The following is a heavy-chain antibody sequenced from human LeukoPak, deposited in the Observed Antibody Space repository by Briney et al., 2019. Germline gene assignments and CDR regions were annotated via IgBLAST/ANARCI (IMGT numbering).Heavy chain of an antibody. D-gene: IGHD3-3*01. V-gene: IGHV1-69*04. CDR3: ARDISVDFWRLNWFDP. Sequence: SVKVSCKASGGTFSSYTVRWVRQATGQGIEWMGRIIPILGIANYEQKFQGRDTITADKSPTTAYMELSSLRSEDTAVYYCARDISVDFWRLNWFDPWGQGTLVTVSS. CDR1: GGTFSSYT. J-gene: IGHJ5*02. CDR2: IIPILGIA.